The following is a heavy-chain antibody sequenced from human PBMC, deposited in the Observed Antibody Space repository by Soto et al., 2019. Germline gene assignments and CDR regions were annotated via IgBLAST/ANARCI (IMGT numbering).Heavy chain of an antibody. CDR3: ARDRRYCSGGSCYWYYYMDV. J-gene: IGHJ6*03. V-gene: IGHV3-21*01. CDR2: ISSSSSYI. CDR1: GFTFSSYS. D-gene: IGHD2-15*01. Sequence: WGSLRLSCAASGFTFSSYSMNWVRQAPGKGLEWVSSISSSSSYIYYADSVKGRFTISRDNAKNSLYLQMNSLRAEDTAVYYCARDRRYCSGGSCYWYYYMDVWGKGTTVTVSS.